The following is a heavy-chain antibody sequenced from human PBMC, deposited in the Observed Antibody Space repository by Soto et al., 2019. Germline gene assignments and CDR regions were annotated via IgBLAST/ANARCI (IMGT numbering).Heavy chain of an antibody. CDR1: GFTFSSYA. CDR3: AKGGRVIVVVVAAIATHFDY. CDR2: ISGSGGST. J-gene: IGHJ4*02. Sequence: EVQLLESGGGLVQPGGSLRLSCAASGFTFSSYAMSWVRQAPGKGLEWVSAISGSGGSTYYADSVKGRFTISRDNSKNTLYLQMNSLRAEDTAVYYCAKGGRVIVVVVAAIATHFDYWGQGTLVTVSS. D-gene: IGHD2-15*01. V-gene: IGHV3-23*01.